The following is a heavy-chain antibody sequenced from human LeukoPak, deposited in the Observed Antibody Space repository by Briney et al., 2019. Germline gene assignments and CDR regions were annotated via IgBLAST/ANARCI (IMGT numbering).Heavy chain of an antibody. Sequence: ASVKVSCKASGGTFSSYAISWVRQAPGQGLEWMGGIIPIFGTANYAQKFQGRVTITTDESTSTAYMELSSLRSEDTAVYYCTREGAYGAHGFDYWGQGTLITVSS. CDR3: TREGAYGAHGFDY. CDR2: IIPIFGTA. J-gene: IGHJ4*02. V-gene: IGHV1-69*05. CDR1: GGTFSSYA. D-gene: IGHD4-17*01.